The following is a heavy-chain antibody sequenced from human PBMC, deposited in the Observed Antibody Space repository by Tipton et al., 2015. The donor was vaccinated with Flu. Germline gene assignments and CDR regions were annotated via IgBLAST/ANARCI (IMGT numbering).Heavy chain of an antibody. Sequence: TLSLTCTVSGTSVRSNGYYWSWIRQHPGKGLEWIGYIYYTGSTHYNPSLKSRVSMSLDTSKNQFSLKLSSVTAADTAVYYCARRDYSNYVSEPKNWFDPWGQGTLVTVSS. D-gene: IGHD4-11*01. CDR1: GTSVRSNGYY. J-gene: IGHJ5*02. CDR2: IYYTGST. CDR3: ARRDYSNYVSEPKNWFDP. V-gene: IGHV4-31*03.